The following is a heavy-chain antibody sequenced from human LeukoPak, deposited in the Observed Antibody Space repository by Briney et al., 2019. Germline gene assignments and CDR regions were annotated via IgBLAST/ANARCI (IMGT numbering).Heavy chain of an antibody. CDR1: GYTFTSYD. J-gene: IGHJ6*03. Sequence: ASVKVSCKASGYTFTSYDINWVRQATGQGLEWMGWMNPNSGNTGYAQKFQGRVTITRNTSISTAYMELSSLRSEDTAVYYCARVSYSSGWYNYYYYYMDVWGKGTTVTVSS. CDR2: MNPNSGNT. D-gene: IGHD6-19*01. V-gene: IGHV1-8*03. CDR3: ARVSYSSGWYNYYYYYMDV.